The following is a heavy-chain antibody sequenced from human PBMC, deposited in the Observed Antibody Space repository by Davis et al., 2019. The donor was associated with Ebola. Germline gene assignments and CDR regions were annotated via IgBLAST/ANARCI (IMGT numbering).Heavy chain of an antibody. CDR3: ARLVALYDNSAYAYFDY. V-gene: IGHV4-39*01. D-gene: IGHD3-22*01. CDR1: GGSISSNNYY. J-gene: IGHJ4*02. CDR2: IYYSGST. Sequence: MPSETLSLTCTVSGGSISSNNYYWGWIRQPPGKGLEWIGNIYYSGSTYYKPSLKSRVTISVDTSKNQFSLKLSSVTAADTAVYYCARLVALYDNSAYAYFDYWGQGTLVTVSS.